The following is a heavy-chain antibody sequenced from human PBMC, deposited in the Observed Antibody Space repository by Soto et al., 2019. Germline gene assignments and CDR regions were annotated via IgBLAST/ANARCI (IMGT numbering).Heavy chain of an antibody. CDR1: GFTFRTYW. V-gene: IGHV3-7*05. Sequence: EVQLVESGGGLVQPGGSLRLSCGASGFTFRTYWLSWVRQVPGKGLEWVANINQDGSEKNYVDSVKGRFTISRDNAKNSLYLQMSSLRAEDTALYYCARDESTSWYSYDYHGMDVWGQGTTVTVSS. J-gene: IGHJ6*02. CDR2: INQDGSEK. CDR3: ARDESTSWYSYDYHGMDV. D-gene: IGHD5-18*01.